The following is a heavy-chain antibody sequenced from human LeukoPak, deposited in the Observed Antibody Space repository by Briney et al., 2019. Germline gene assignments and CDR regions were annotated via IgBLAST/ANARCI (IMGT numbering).Heavy chain of an antibody. CDR3: ARDFSQDYDFWSGYPPAFDI. D-gene: IGHD3-3*01. V-gene: IGHV3-21*01. Sequence: PGGSLRLSCVASGFTFTSYSMNCVRQAPGKGLEWVSSISSSSSYIYYADSVKGRFTISRDNAKNSLYLQMNSLRAEDTAVYYCARDFSQDYDFWSGYPPAFDIWGQGTMVTVSS. CDR1: GFTFTSYS. CDR2: ISSSSSYI. J-gene: IGHJ3*02.